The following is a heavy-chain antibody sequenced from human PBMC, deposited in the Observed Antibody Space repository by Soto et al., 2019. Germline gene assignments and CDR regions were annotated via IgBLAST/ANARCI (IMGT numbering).Heavy chain of an antibody. CDR2: ISAYNGNT. D-gene: IGHD5-18*01. J-gene: IGHJ6*02. CDR1: GYTFTSYG. CDR3: ARYYLDTAMPYYYHGMDV. V-gene: IGHV1-18*01. Sequence: ASVKVSCKASGYTFTSYGISWVRQAPGQGLEWMGWISAYNGNTNYAQKLQGRVTMTTDTSTSTAYMELRSLRSDDTAVYYCARYYLDTAMPYYYHGMDVWGQGTPVTVSS.